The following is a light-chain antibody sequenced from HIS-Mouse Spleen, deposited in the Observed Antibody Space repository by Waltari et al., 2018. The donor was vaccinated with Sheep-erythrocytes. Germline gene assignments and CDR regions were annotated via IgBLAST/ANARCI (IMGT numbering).Light chain of an antibody. CDR1: RSDAGGYNS. CDR2: EVS. CDR3: SSYAGSNNWV. J-gene: IGLJ3*02. V-gene: IGLV2-8*01. Sequence: QSALTQPPSASGSPGQSVTISCPGTRSDAGGYNSVSWYQQHPGKAPKLLIYEVSKRPSGVPDRFSGSKSGNTASLTVSGLQAEDEADYYCSSYAGSNNWVFGGGTKLTVL.